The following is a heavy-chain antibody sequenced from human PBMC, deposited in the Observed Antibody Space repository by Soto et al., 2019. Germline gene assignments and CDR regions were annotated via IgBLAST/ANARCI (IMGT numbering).Heavy chain of an antibody. CDR1: GYSITAGGYY. CDR3: ARMYSSGSGWFHP. J-gene: IGHJ5*02. CDR2: FYSGGSI. Sequence: PSETLSLTCFVSGYSITAGGYYWSWIRHHPGKGLEWIGSFYSGGSIIYNPSLRSRVSISGDTSSNQFSMSLTSVTAADTARYYCARMYSSGSGWFHPWGQGTLVTVSS. V-gene: IGHV4-39*07. D-gene: IGHD6-19*01.